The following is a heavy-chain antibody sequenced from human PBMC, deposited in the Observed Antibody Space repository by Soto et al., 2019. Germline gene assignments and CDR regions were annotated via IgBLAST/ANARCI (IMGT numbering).Heavy chain of an antibody. V-gene: IGHV3-30*18. CDR1: GFTFSSYG. D-gene: IGHD1-26*01. CDR3: AKDRPSGSRPYYYGMDV. Sequence: QVQLVESGGGVVQPGRSLRLSCAASGFTFSSYGMHWVRQAPGKGLEWVAVISYDGSNKYYADPVKGRFTISRDNSKNTLYLQMNSLRAEDTAVYYCAKDRPSGSRPYYYGMDVWGQGTTVTVSS. CDR2: ISYDGSNK. J-gene: IGHJ6*02.